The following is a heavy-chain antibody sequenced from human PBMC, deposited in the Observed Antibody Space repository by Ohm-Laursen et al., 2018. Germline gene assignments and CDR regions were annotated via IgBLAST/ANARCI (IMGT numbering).Heavy chain of an antibody. D-gene: IGHD6-19*01. CDR1: SGSFSGYY. CDR2: INHSRST. Sequence: GTLSLTCAVYSGSFSGYYWNWIRQPPGKGLEWIGEINHSRSTKYNSSFKSRVTISVDTSKNQFSLKLSSVTAADTAVYYCARGFSGWWGRIDYWGQGILVTVSS. J-gene: IGHJ4*02. V-gene: IGHV4-34*01. CDR3: ARGFSGWWGRIDY.